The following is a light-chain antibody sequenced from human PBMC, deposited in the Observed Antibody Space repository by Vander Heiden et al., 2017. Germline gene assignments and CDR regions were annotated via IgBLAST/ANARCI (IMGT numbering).Light chain of an antibody. CDR2: DVS. CDR1: SNNIGAYNY. Sequence: HSALTQPASVSGSPGQSITISCTGSSNNIGAYNYVCWYQHHPGKAPKLMLFDVSNRPSGISNRFSGSKSGNTASLTISGLQAEDEADYYCSSYTTSSTYVFGTGTKVTVL. CDR3: SSYTTSSTYV. V-gene: IGLV2-14*03. J-gene: IGLJ1*01.